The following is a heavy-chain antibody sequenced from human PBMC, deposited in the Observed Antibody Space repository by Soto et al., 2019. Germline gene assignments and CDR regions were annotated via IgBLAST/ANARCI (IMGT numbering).Heavy chain of an antibody. V-gene: IGHV3-23*01. CDR1: GFNFNTNG. D-gene: IGHD3-22*01. CDR3: AKDDYFDSSGYFNH. J-gene: IGHJ5*02. CDR2: ISGSGGST. Sequence: PGGSLRLSCATSGFNFNTNGMTWVRQAPGKGLEWVSAISGSGGSTYNADSMRGRFTISRDNFKNTLYLQMNSLRAEDTAVYYCAKDDYFDSSGYFNHWGQGT.